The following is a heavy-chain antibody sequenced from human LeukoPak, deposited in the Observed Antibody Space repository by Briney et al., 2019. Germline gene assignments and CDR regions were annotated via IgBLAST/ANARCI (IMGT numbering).Heavy chain of an antibody. Sequence: GGSLRLSCAASGFTVSSNYMSWVRQAPGKGLEWVSAISGSGGSTYYADSVKGRFAISRDNSKNTLYLQMNSLRAEDTAVYYCAKSGSYGSGSYSYFDYWGQGTLVTVSS. CDR1: GFTVSSNY. CDR3: AKSGSYGSGSYSYFDY. V-gene: IGHV3-23*01. D-gene: IGHD3-10*01. J-gene: IGHJ4*02. CDR2: ISGSGGST.